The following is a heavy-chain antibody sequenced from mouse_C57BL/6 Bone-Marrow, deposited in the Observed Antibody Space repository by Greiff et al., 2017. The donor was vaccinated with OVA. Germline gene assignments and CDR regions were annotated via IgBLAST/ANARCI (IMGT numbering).Heavy chain of an antibody. Sequence: EVQRVESGGGLVEPGGSLKLSCAASGFTFSSYAMSWVRQTPEKRLEWVATISDGGSYTYYPDNVKGRFTISRDNAKNNLYLQMSHLKSEDTAMYYCARYYGNYYWGQGTLVTVSA. D-gene: IGHD2-1*01. J-gene: IGHJ3*01. CDR3: ARYYGNYY. V-gene: IGHV5-4*01. CDR2: ISDGGSYT. CDR1: GFTFSSYA.